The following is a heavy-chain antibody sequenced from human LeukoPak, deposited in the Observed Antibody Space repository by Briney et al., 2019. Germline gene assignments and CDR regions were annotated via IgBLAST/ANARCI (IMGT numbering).Heavy chain of an antibody. D-gene: IGHD3-3*01. CDR1: GGTFSSYA. J-gene: IGHJ4*02. CDR2: FDPEDGET. V-gene: IGHV1-24*01. CDR3: ATDLLYYDFWSGYSD. Sequence: GASVKVSCKASGGTFSSYAISWVRQAPGQGLEWMGGFDPEDGETIYAQKFQGRVTMTEDTSTDTAYMELSSLRSEDTAVYYCATDLLYYDFWSGYSDWGQGTLVTVSS.